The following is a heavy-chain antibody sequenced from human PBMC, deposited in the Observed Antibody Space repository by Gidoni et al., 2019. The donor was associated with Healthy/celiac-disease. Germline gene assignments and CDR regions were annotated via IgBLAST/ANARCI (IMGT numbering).Heavy chain of an antibody. D-gene: IGHD1-20*01. V-gene: IGHV3-21*01. CDR2: ISSSSSYI. J-gene: IGHJ4*02. CDR3: ARDVSLSYNLPLEKDY. CDR1: GFSFSSYS. Sequence: EVQLVESGGGLVKPGGSLRPSCAASGFSFSSYSMNWVRQAPGKGLEWVSSISSSSSYIYYADSVKGRFTISRDNAKNSLYLQMNSLRAEDTAVYYCARDVSLSYNLPLEKDYWGQGTLVTVSS.